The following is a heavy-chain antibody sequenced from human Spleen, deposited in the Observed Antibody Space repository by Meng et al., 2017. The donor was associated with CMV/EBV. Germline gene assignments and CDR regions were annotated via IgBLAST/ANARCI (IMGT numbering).Heavy chain of an antibody. CDR2: IYYTGST. V-gene: IGHV4-59*01. CDR3: ARETYDFWSGYYLDF. J-gene: IGHJ4*02. CDR1: GGSISSYY. Sequence: GSLRLSCTVSGGSISSYYWSWVRQPPGKGLEWIGYIYYTGSTNYNPSFKSRVTISVDTSKNQFSLKLSSVTAADTAVYYCARETYDFWSGYYLDFWGQGTLVTVSS. D-gene: IGHD3-3*01.